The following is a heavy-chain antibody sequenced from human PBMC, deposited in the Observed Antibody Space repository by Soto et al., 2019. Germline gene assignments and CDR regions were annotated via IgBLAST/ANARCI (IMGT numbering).Heavy chain of an antibody. J-gene: IGHJ4*02. Sequence: QVQLVQSGAEVKNPGASVKLSCKASGYTFTSFYIHWVRQAPGQGLGWMAIINPNGGSTNYAPNLQGRVTLTRDTSTNTVYIELSSLGSEDTAVYYCARGLTSGDYWGQGTLVTVSS. CDR3: ARGLTSGDY. CDR2: INPNGGST. CDR1: GYTFTSFY. D-gene: IGHD7-27*01. V-gene: IGHV1-46*01.